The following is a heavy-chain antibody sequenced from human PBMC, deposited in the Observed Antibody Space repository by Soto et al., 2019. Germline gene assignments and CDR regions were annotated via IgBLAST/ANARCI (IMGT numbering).Heavy chain of an antibody. Sequence: QLLESGGNLVQPGGSLRLSCAAAGFTFSTYTMSWVRQAPGKGPEWVAGFYGGGSTSTFYADSVKGRFTISRDNSKNSPFLIMNRLRGEDTGGFYWSKGPHPDCIWSFDCWGQGTLVTVSS. CDR3: SKGPHPDCIWSFDC. CDR2: FYGGGSTST. CDR1: GFTFSTYT. V-gene: IGHV3-23*01. D-gene: IGHD3-3*01. J-gene: IGHJ4*02.